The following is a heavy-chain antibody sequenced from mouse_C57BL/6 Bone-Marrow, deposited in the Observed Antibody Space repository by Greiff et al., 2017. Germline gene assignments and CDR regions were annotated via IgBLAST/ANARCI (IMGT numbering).Heavy chain of an antibody. Sequence: EVQGVESGGGLVKPGGSLKLSCAASGFTFSSYAMSWVRQTPEKRLEWVATISDGGSYTYYPDNVKGRFTISRDNAKNNLYLQMSHLKSEDTAMYYCARVTYYSNYVDYWGQGTTPTVSS. CDR2: ISDGGSYT. J-gene: IGHJ2*01. CDR1: GFTFSSYA. D-gene: IGHD2-5*01. CDR3: ARVTYYSNYVDY. V-gene: IGHV5-4*01.